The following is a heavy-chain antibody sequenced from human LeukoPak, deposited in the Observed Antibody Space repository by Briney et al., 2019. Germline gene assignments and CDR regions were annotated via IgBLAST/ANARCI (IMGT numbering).Heavy chain of an antibody. CDR1: GYTFTNYW. V-gene: IGHV5-51*01. CDR3: ATRPRGYRQFDY. D-gene: IGHD5-18*01. J-gene: IGHJ4*02. CDR2: IYPDDSNI. Sequence: GESLKISCKGSGYTFTNYWIGWVRQMPGKGLEWMGIIYPDDSNIRYSPSFQGQVTISADKSISTAYLQWGSLKASDTAMYYCATRPRGYRQFDYWGQGTLVTVAS.